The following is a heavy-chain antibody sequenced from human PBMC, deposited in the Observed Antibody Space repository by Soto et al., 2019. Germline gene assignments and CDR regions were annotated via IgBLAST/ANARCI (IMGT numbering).Heavy chain of an antibody. J-gene: IGHJ6*02. Sequence: QVQLQESGPGLVKPSQTLSLTCTVSGASLRKSDYYWSWIRQHPGKGLEWIGHIYYSGSTYYNPSLKSLVTISVDTSKNQFSLKVDSVTAADTAVYYCARDQSHVYHGLDVWGQGTTVTVSS. CDR2: IYYSGST. CDR1: GASLRKSDYY. D-gene: IGHD3-10*02. V-gene: IGHV4-31*01. CDR3: ARDQSHVYHGLDV.